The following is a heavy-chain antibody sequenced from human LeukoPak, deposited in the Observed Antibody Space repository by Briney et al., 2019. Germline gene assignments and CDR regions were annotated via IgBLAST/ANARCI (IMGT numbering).Heavy chain of an antibody. CDR2: IKEDGSVK. CDR3: MAESSSPWEGY. Sequence: GGSLRLSCAASGFTFSSYSMNWVRQAPGKGLEWVANIKEDGSVKNYVDSVTGRFTISRDNAKNSLYLQMNSLRAEDTAVYYCMAESSSPWEGYWGQGTLVTVSS. V-gene: IGHV3-7*01. J-gene: IGHJ4*02. CDR1: GFTFSSYS. D-gene: IGHD6-6*01.